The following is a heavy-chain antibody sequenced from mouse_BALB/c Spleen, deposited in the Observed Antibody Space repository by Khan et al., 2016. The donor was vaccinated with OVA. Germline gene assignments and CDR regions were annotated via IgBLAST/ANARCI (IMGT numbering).Heavy chain of an antibody. V-gene: IGHV2-6-1*01. D-gene: IGHD2-10*01. J-gene: IGHJ4*01. CDR3: SRQPYYHYDALDY. Sequence: VQLQESGPGLVAPSQSLSITCTISGFSLTSYGIHWVRQPPGKGLEWLVVIWSDGSTTYNSTLKSRLSITKDNSNSQAFLKINSLLTSDTAMYDCSRQPYYHYDALDYWGQGTSVTVSS. CDR2: IWSDGST. CDR1: GFSLTSYG.